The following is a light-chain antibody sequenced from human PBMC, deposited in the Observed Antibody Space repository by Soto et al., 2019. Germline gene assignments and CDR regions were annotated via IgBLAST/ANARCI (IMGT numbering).Light chain of an antibody. J-gene: IGLJ1*01. CDR2: DVS. CDR3: SSYTTSNPYV. Sequence: QSVLTQPPSVSGSPGQSVAISCTGTSSDVGSYNRVSWYQQPPGTAPKLMIFDVSNRPSGVPDRFSGSKSGNTASLTISGLQAEDEAYYYCSSYTTSNPYVFGTGTKVTVL. V-gene: IGLV2-18*02. CDR1: SSDVGSYNR.